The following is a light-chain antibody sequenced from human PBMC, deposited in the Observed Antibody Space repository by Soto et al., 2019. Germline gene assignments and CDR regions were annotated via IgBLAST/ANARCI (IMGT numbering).Light chain of an antibody. J-gene: IGKJ5*01. CDR3: QQRSNWLPIT. CDR2: DAS. V-gene: IGKV3-11*01. Sequence: EIVLTQSPATLPLSPGERATLSCRASQSVSSYLAWYQQKPGQAPRLLIYDASNRATGIPARFSGSGAGTDFTLTISSLEPEDFAVYYCQQRSNWLPITFGQGTRLEIK. CDR1: QSVSSY.